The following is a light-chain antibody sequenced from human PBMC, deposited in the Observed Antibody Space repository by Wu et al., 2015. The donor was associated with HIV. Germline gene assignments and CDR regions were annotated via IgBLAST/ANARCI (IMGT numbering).Light chain of an antibody. CDR1: QIVSSRY. V-gene: IGKV3-20*01. CDR2: SAS. CDR3: QQFRT. Sequence: DIVLTQSPGTLSLSPGERATLSCRASQIVSSRYFAWYQQKPGQAPRLLIYSASSRATGIPDRFSGSGSRRDFTLTISSLEPEDFAVYFCQQFRTFGPGTKVDIK. J-gene: IGKJ3*01.